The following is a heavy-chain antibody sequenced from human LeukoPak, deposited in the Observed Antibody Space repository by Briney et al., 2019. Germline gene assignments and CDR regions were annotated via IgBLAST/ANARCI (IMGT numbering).Heavy chain of an antibody. CDR2: IYYSGST. Sequence: PSETLSLTCTVSGGSISSGGYYWSWIRQHLGKGLEWIGYIYYSGSTYYNPSLKSRVTISVDTSKNQFSLKLGSVTAADTAVYYCARDPMNDYYYYGMDVWGQGTTVTVSS. D-gene: IGHD1-1*01. J-gene: IGHJ6*02. V-gene: IGHV4-31*03. CDR3: ARDPMNDYYYYGMDV. CDR1: GGSISSGGYY.